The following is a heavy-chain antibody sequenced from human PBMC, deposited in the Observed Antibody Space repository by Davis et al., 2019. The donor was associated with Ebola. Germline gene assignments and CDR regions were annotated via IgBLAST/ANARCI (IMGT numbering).Heavy chain of an antibody. Sequence: GESLKISCAASGFAFSSYSMNWVRQAPGKGLEWVSGLWSGGLNSYYADSVKGRFTVSRDNSRNTLYLQMNSLRAEDTALYYCAKEEAYCGGDCYGYFDSWGQGTLVTVSS. CDR2: LWSGGLNS. CDR1: GFAFSSYS. V-gene: IGHV3-23*03. CDR3: AKEEAYCGGDCYGYFDS. J-gene: IGHJ4*02. D-gene: IGHD2-21*02.